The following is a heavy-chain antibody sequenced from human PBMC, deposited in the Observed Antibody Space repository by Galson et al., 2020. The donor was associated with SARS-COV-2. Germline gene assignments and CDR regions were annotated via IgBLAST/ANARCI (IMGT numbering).Heavy chain of an antibody. CDR3: ARAEEGIVVVPAAIGWDFYYYMDV. V-gene: IGHV7-4-1*02. J-gene: IGHJ6*03. CDR2: LNTNTGNP. CDR1: GYTLTSYA. Sequence: ASVKVSCKASGYTLTSYAMNWVRQAPGQGLEWMGWLNTNTGNPTYAQGFTGRFVFSLDTSVSTAYLQISSLKAEDTSVYYCARAEEGIVVVPAAIGWDFYYYMDVWVKGTAVTGSS. D-gene: IGHD2-2*01.